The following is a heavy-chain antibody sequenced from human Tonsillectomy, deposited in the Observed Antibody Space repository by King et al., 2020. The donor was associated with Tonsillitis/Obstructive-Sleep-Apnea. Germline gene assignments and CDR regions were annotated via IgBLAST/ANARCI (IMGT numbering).Heavy chain of an antibody. CDR1: GFTFSHAW. CDR3: TARGGRY. CDR2: IKSKSDGGTI. D-gene: IGHD3-10*01. Sequence: VQLVESGGGLVQPGGSLRLSCAASGFTFSHAWMSWVRQAPGKGLEWVGRIKSKSDGGTIYYTAPVKDRFTISRDDSKNRLYLQMNSLKTEDTAVYYCTARGGRYWGQGTLVTVSS. J-gene: IGHJ4*02. V-gene: IGHV3-15*01.